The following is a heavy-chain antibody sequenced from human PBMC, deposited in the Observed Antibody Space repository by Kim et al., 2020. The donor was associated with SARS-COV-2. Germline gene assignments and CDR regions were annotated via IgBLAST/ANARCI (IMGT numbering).Heavy chain of an antibody. CDR1: GFTFSSFE. CDR2: ISYSGSTI. V-gene: IGHV3-48*03. CDR3: ARVPPPSQYYYDSSAYFLLFDY. J-gene: IGHJ4*02. D-gene: IGHD3-22*01. Sequence: GGSLRLSCAASGFTFSSFEMNWVRQAPGKGLEWVSYISYSGSTIYYADSVKGRFTISRDNAKNSLYLQMNSLRAEDTAVYYCARVPPPSQYYYDSSAYFLLFDYWGQGTLVTVSS.